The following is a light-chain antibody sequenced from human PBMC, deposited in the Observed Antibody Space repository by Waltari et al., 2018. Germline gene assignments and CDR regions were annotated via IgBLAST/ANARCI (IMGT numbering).Light chain of an antibody. CDR2: GNT. Sequence: QSVLTQPPSASGTPGQRVTISCSGRSSETGDTYVYWYKQLPGTAPNLLLYGNTQRPSGVPDRFSGSKSGTSASLAISDLRSEDEADYYCAAWDDNLLYVFGTGTRVTVL. CDR3: AAWDDNLLYV. CDR1: SSETGDTY. J-gene: IGLJ1*01. V-gene: IGLV1-47*01.